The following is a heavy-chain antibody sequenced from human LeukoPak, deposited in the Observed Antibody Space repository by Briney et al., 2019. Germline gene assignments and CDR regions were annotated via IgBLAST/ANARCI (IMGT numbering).Heavy chain of an antibody. CDR1: GFAFRDYW. V-gene: IGHV3-7*01. CDR2: IKNDGRER. D-gene: IGHD3-10*01. CDR3: ARERWFGELLFTAQGYYFDY. Sequence: GGSLRLSCEASGFAFRDYWMSWVRQAPGKGLEWVANIKNDGRERHYVDSVKGRFTISRDNSKNTLYLQMNSLRAEDTAVYYCARERWFGELLFTAQGYYFDYWGQGTLVTVSS. J-gene: IGHJ4*02.